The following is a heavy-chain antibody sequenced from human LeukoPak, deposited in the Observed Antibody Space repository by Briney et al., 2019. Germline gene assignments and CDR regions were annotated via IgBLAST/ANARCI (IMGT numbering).Heavy chain of an antibody. CDR2: IKYDGSEK. D-gene: IGHD6-13*01. J-gene: IGHJ4*02. CDR1: GFTFSSYW. Sequence: GGSLRLSCAASGFTFSSYWMTWVRQAPGRGLEWVANIKYDGSEKDYMDSVKGRFTISRDNAKNSLYLQMNSLRAEDTAVYYCARDIEAAGLFLDYWGQGTLVTVSS. V-gene: IGHV3-7*01. CDR3: ARDIEAAGLFLDY.